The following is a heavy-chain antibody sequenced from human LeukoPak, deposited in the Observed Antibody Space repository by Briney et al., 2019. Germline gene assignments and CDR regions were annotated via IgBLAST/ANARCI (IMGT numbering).Heavy chain of an antibody. Sequence: AWYLRLSCAASGFTFSRYNMNWIRQAPGKGLAWVSSITSISSEMYYADSVKGRFTIARDNAKNSLYLQMDSLRAEDTAVYYCARDFRGYSGYTYDHWGQGTLVTVSS. CDR2: ITSISSEM. D-gene: IGHD5-12*01. CDR3: ARDFRGYSGYTYDH. CDR1: GFTFSRYN. V-gene: IGHV3-21*01. J-gene: IGHJ4*02.